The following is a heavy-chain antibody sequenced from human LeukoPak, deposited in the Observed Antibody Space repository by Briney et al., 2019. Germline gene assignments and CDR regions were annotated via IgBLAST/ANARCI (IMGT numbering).Heavy chain of an antibody. CDR2: INPNSGNT. CDR3: ARDLWYGSGSLGY. D-gene: IGHD3-10*01. J-gene: IGHJ4*02. V-gene: IGHV1-2*02. CDR1: GYTFTGYY. Sequence: GASVKVSCKASGYTFTGYYMHWVRQAPGQGLEWMGWINPNSGNTNFAQKFQGRVTMTRDTAISTAYMELSRLKSDDTAVYYCARDLWYGSGSLGYWGQGTLVTVSS.